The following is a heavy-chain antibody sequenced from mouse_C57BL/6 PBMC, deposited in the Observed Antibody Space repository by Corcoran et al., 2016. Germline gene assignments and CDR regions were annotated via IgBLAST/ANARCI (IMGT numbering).Heavy chain of an antibody. Sequence: QIQLVQSGPELKKPGETVKISCKASGYTFTTYGMSWVKQAPGKGLKWMGWINTYSGVPTYADDFKGRFAFSLETSASTAYLQINNLKNEDTATYFCARERGLYYDYDWFAYWGQGTLVTVSA. CDR3: ARERGLYYDYDWFAY. V-gene: IGHV9-3*01. J-gene: IGHJ3*01. CDR2: INTYSGVP. D-gene: IGHD2-4*01. CDR1: GYTFTTYG.